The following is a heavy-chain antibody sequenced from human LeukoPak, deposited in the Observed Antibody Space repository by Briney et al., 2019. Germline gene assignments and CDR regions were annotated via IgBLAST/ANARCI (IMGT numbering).Heavy chain of an antibody. CDR2: FIPMLGTA. D-gene: IGHD3-3*01. J-gene: IGHJ6*04. V-gene: IGHV1-69*10. Sequence: ASVKVSCKASGYTFTSYDINWVRQAPGQGLEWMGVFIPMLGTANSTQKFQGRVTITADISTNTAYMELSSLRSEDTAVYFCAAIPVFGVVLHQEPVWGKGTTVTVSS. CDR3: AAIPVFGVVLHQEPV. CDR1: GYTFTSYD.